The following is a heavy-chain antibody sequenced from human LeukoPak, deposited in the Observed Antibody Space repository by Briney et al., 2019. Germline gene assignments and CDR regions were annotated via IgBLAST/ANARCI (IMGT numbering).Heavy chain of an antibody. CDR2: ISSSSTI. CDR1: GFTFSSYS. CDR3: ARGAYSSGWYLIGDAFDI. D-gene: IGHD6-19*01. Sequence: GGSLRLSCAASGFTFSSYSMNWVRQAPGKGLEWVSYISSSSTIYYADSVKGRFTISRDNAKNSLYLQMNSLRAEDTAVYYCARGAYSSGWYLIGDAFDIWGQGTMVTVSS. V-gene: IGHV3-48*01. J-gene: IGHJ3*02.